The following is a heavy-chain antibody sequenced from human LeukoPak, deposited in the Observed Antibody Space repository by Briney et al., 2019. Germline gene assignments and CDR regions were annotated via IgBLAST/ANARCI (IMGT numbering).Heavy chain of an antibody. CDR1: GGSVSSGSSF. V-gene: IGHV4-61*01. D-gene: IGHD3-22*01. CDR2: IYHSGNT. CDR3: ARDRNYYDSSGYYFAN. J-gene: IGHJ4*02. Sequence: SETLSLTCTDSGGSVSSGSSFWSWIRQPPGKGLEWIGYIYHSGNTNYNPSLKSRVTISVDTSKSQLSLKLNSVTAADTAVYYCARDRNYYDSSGYYFANWGQGTLVTVSS.